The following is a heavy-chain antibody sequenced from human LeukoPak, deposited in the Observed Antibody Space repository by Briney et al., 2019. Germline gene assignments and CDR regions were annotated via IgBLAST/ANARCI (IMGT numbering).Heavy chain of an antibody. J-gene: IGHJ3*02. V-gene: IGHV4-59*01. CDR3: ARFAPMDDILTGDDAFDI. CDR2: IYYSGST. D-gene: IGHD3-9*01. CDR1: GGSISSYY. Sequence: SETLSLTCTVSGGSISSYYWSWIRQPPGKGLEWIGYIYYSGSTNYNPSLKSRVTISVDTSKNQFSLKLSSVTAADTAVYYCARFAPMDDILTGDDAFDIWGQGTMVTVSS.